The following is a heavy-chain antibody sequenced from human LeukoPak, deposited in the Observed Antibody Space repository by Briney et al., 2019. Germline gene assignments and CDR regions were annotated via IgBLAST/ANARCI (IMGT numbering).Heavy chain of an antibody. J-gene: IGHJ4*02. Sequence: GSLRLSCAASGFTFSSYSMNWVRQAPGKGLEWVSSISSSSSYIYYADSVKGRFTISRDNAKNSLYLQMNSLRAEDTAVYYCAVYYYGSGSYYGRNFDYWGQGTLVTVSS. D-gene: IGHD3-10*01. V-gene: IGHV3-21*01. CDR1: GFTFSSYS. CDR2: ISSSSSYI. CDR3: AVYYYGSGSYYGRNFDY.